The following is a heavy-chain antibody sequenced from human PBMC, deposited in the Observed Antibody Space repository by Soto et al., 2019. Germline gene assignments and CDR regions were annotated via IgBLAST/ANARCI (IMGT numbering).Heavy chain of an antibody. D-gene: IGHD3-10*01. Sequence: SETLSLTCTVSGGSISSYYWSWIRQPPGKGLEWIGYIYYSGSTCYNPSLKSRVTISVDTSKNQFSLNLSSVTAADTAVYYCARDQNGSGNYYTRYFDYWGQGTLVTVSS. CDR2: IYYSGST. J-gene: IGHJ4*02. CDR1: GGSISSYY. CDR3: ARDQNGSGNYYTRYFDY. V-gene: IGHV4-59*12.